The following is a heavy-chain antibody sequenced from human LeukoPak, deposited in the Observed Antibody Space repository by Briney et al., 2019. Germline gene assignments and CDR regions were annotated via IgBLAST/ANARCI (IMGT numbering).Heavy chain of an antibody. Sequence: ASVKVSCKASGYTFTSYGISWVRQAPGQGLEWMGWISAYNGNTNYAQKLQGRVTMTTDTSTSTAYMELRSLRSDDTAVYYCARVRYSSSWYSGPYYYYMDVWGKGTTVTISS. CDR1: GYTFTSYG. J-gene: IGHJ6*03. D-gene: IGHD6-13*01. CDR2: ISAYNGNT. V-gene: IGHV1-18*01. CDR3: ARVRYSSSWYSGPYYYYMDV.